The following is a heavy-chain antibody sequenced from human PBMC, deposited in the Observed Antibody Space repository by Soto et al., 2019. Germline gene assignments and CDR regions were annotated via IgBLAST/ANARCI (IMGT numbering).Heavy chain of an antibody. CDR3: AKDPYYDILTGPNWFDP. CDR2: ISGSGGST. J-gene: IGHJ5*02. CDR1: GFTFSSYA. D-gene: IGHD3-9*01. V-gene: IGHV3-23*01. Sequence: GGSLRLSCAASGFTFSSYAMGWVRQAPGKGLEWVSAISGSGGSTYYADSVKGRFTISRDNSKNTLYLQMNSLRAEDTAVYYCAKDPYYDILTGPNWFDPWGQGTLVTVSS.